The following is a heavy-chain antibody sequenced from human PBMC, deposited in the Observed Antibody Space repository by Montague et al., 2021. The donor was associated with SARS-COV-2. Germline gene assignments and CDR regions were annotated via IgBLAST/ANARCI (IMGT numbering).Heavy chain of an antibody. D-gene: IGHD3-22*01. V-gene: IGHV3-23*01. CDR1: GFTFNTYA. J-gene: IGHJ4*02. Sequence: SLRLSCAASGFTFNTYAMPWVRQAPGKGLEWVSAIGCSGAGTYYSDSVKGRFTISRDNSKNTLFLQMNSLRAEDTAIYYCAKGLDTSGYSRQRGEDYWGQGTLVTVSS. CDR3: AKGLDTSGYSRQRGEDY. CDR2: IGCSGAGT.